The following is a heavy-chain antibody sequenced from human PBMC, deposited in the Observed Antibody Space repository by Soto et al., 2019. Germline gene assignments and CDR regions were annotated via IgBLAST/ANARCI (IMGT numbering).Heavy chain of an antibody. CDR3: AREPVDTAMVGIESDAFDI. Sequence: ASVKVSCKASGYTFTSYAMHWVRQAPGQRLEWMGWINAGNGNTKYSQKFQGRVTITRDTSASTAYMELSSLRSEDTAVYYCAREPVDTAMVGIESDAFDIWGQGTMVTVSS. D-gene: IGHD5-18*01. J-gene: IGHJ3*02. CDR2: INAGNGNT. V-gene: IGHV1-3*01. CDR1: GYTFTSYA.